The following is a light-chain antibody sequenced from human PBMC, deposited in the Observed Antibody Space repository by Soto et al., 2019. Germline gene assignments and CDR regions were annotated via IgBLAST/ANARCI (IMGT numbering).Light chain of an antibody. Sequence: ETVLTQSPSTLSLSPGDTATLSCRASQSVSSYLAWYQQKPGQAPRLLIYDASNRATGIPARFSGSGSGTDFTLTISSLETEDFAVYYCQRRTNWPPITFGQGTRLESK. CDR2: DAS. CDR1: QSVSSY. V-gene: IGKV3-11*01. J-gene: IGKJ5*01. CDR3: QRRTNWPPIT.